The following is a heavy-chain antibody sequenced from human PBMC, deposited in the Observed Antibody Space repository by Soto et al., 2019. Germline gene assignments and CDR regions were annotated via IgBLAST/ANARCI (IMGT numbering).Heavy chain of an antibody. Sequence: TGGSLRLSCAASGFTFSSYAMSWVRQAPGKGLEWVSAISGSGGSTYYADSVKGRFTISRDNSKNTLYLQMNSLRAEDTAVYYCAKGSTYGDYDALVTYYYYGMDVWGQGTTVTVSS. CDR2: ISGSGGST. CDR3: AKGSTYGDYDALVTYYYYGMDV. CDR1: GFTFSSYA. J-gene: IGHJ6*02. V-gene: IGHV3-23*01. D-gene: IGHD4-17*01.